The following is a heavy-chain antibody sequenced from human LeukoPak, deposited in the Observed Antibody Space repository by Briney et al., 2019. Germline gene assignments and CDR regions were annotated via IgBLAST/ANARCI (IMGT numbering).Heavy chain of an antibody. CDR1: GYMFTGHF. Sequence: GASVKVSCKSSGYMFTGHFLHWMRQAPGQGLEWVGWLNPNSGGTNYAQKFQGRVTMTRDTSISTAYMELSRLRPDDTAMYYCARSITSASNAFDIWGQGTMVTVSS. CDR3: ARSITSASNAFDI. CDR2: LNPNSGGT. J-gene: IGHJ3*02. D-gene: IGHD6-13*01. V-gene: IGHV1-2*02.